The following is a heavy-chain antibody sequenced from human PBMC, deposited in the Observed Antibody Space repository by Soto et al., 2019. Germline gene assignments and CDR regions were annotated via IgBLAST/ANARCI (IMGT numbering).Heavy chain of an antibody. CDR2: IYYSGST. D-gene: IGHD6-19*01. CDR1: GGSISSGGYY. Sequence: PSETLSLTCTVSGGSISSGGYYWSWIRQHPGKGLEWIGYIYYSGSTYYNPSLKSRVTISVDTSKNQFSLKLSSVTAADTAVYYCARDSIGWYSGGNWFDPWGQGTLVTVSS. CDR3: ARDSIGWYSGGNWFDP. V-gene: IGHV4-31*03. J-gene: IGHJ5*02.